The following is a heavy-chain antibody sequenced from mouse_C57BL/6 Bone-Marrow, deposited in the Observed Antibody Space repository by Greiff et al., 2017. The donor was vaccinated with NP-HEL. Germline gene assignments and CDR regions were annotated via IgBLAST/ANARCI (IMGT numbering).Heavy chain of an antibody. Sequence: QVQLQQSGAELVKPGASVKLSCKASGYTFTSYWMHWVKQRPGQGLEWIGYINPSSGDTKYNQKFKDKATLTADKSSSTAYMQLSSLTYDDSAVFYYARYSSSTRTRAMDYWGQGTAVTVSA. D-gene: IGHD2-1*01. V-gene: IGHV1-7*01. CDR2: INPSSGDT. J-gene: IGHJ4*01. CDR1: GYTFTSYW. CDR3: ARYSSSTRTRAMDY.